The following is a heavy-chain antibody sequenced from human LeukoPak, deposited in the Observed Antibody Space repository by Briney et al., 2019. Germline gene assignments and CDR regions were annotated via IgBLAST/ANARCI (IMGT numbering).Heavy chain of an antibody. CDR3: AREPLGDYSGIFDS. V-gene: IGHV3-21*06. CDR2: ITSSSSYV. J-gene: IGHJ4*02. Sequence: GSLRLSCAASGFTFSIYNMNWVRQAPGKGLEWVSHITSSSSYVYYADSLKGRLTISRDNAKNSLFLQMNSLRAEDTAVYYCAREPLGDYSGIFDSWGQGTLVTVSS. D-gene: IGHD2-15*01. CDR1: GFTFSIYN.